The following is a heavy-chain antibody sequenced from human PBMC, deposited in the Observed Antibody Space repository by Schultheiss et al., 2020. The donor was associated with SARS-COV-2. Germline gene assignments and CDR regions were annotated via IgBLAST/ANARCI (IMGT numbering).Heavy chain of an antibody. D-gene: IGHD3-3*01. CDR1: GYTFTSYD. CDR2: MNPNSGNT. CDR3: ARDDYDFWSGYYRDMDV. Sequence: ASVKVSCKASGYTFTSYDINWVRQATGQGLEWMGWMNPNSGNTGYAQKFQGRVTMTRNTSISTAYMELSSLRSEDTAVYYCARDDYDFWSGYYRDMDVWGKGTTVTVSS. J-gene: IGHJ6*03. V-gene: IGHV1-8*01.